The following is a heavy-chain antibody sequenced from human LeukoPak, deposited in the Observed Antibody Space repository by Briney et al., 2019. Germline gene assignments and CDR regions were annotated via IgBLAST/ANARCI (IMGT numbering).Heavy chain of an antibody. V-gene: IGHV3-9*01. Sequence: PGGSLRLSCAASGFTFDDYAMHWVRQAPGKGLEWVSGISWNSGSIGYADSVKGRFTISRDNAKNSLYLQMNSLRAEDTALYYCAKVGGALVGALDYWGQGTLVTVSS. J-gene: IGHJ4*02. CDR1: GFTFDDYA. CDR2: ISWNSGSI. CDR3: AKVGGALVGALDY. D-gene: IGHD1-26*01.